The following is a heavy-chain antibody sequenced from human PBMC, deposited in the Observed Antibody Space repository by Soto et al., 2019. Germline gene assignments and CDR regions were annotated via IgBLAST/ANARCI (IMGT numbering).Heavy chain of an antibody. CDR3: ARDRLRGYSYEQDAFDI. CDR2: IYYSGST. J-gene: IGHJ3*02. V-gene: IGHV4-59*01. CDR1: GGSISSYY. D-gene: IGHD5-18*01. Sequence: QVQLQESGPGLVKPSETLSLTCTVSGGSISSYYWSWIRQPPGKGLELIGYIYYSGSTNYNPSLKSRVTISVDTSKNQFSLKLSSVTAADTAVYYCARDRLRGYSYEQDAFDIWGQGTMVTVSS.